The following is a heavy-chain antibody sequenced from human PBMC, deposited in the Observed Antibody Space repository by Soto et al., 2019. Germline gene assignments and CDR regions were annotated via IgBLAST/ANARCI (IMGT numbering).Heavy chain of an antibody. CDR2: ISGSGDST. V-gene: IGHV3-23*01. D-gene: IGHD6-19*01. J-gene: IGHJ4*01. CDR1: GFTFSSYA. CDR3: ARRGSGRYYDY. Sequence: EVQLLESGGGLVQPGGSLRLSCAASGFTFSSYAMRWVRQAPVKGLEWVSAISGSGDSTYYADSVKGRFTISRYNSKNTLYLQMNSLSAEDTAVYYCARRGSGRYYDYWGHGTLVTVSS.